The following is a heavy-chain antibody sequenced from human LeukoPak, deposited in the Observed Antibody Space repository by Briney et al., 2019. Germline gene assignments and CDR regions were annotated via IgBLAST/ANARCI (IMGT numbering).Heavy chain of an antibody. Sequence: GGSLRLSCAASGFTFSSYAMHWVRQAPGKGLEWVAVISYDGSNKYYADSVKGRFTISRDNAKNSLYLQMNSLRAEDTAVYYCARDFRAYCGGDCYSTFFDYWGQGTLVTVSS. V-gene: IGHV3-30-3*01. J-gene: IGHJ4*02. CDR1: GFTFSSYA. CDR2: ISYDGSNK. D-gene: IGHD2-21*02. CDR3: ARDFRAYCGGDCYSTFFDY.